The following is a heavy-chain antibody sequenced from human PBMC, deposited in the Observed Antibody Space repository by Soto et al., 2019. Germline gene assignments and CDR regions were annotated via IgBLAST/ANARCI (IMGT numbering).Heavy chain of an antibody. J-gene: IGHJ6*02. Sequence: QVQLQQWGAGLLKPSETLSLTCAVYGGSFSGYYWSWIRQPPGKGLEWIGEINHSGSTNYNPSLTSRVSIAVDTSKNQFSLKLSSVAAADTAVYYCARGLRIVVVTAIRSPTKYGMDVWGQGTTVTVSS. V-gene: IGHV4-34*01. D-gene: IGHD2-21*02. CDR2: INHSGST. CDR1: GGSFSGYY. CDR3: ARGLRIVVVTAIRSPTKYGMDV.